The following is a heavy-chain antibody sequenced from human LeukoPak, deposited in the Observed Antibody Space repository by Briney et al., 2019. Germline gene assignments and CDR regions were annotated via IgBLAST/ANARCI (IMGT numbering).Heavy chain of an antibody. V-gene: IGHV1-18*01. CDR2: ISAYNGNT. J-gene: IGHJ4*02. CDR1: GYTFTSYG. Sequence: ASVTVSCKASGYTFTSYGISWVRQAPGQGLEWMGWISAYNGNTNYAQKLQGRVTMTTDTSTSTAYMELRSLRSDDTAVYYCARDKVLRSPGDSFDYWGQGTLVTVSS. CDR3: ARDKVLRSPGDSFDY. D-gene: IGHD1-14*01.